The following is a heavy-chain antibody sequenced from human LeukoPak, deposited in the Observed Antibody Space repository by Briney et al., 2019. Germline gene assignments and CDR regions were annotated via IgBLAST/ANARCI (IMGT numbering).Heavy chain of an antibody. J-gene: IGHJ6*02. Sequence: GGSLRLSCAASGFTFSSYGMHWARQAPGKGLEWVAVISYDGSNKYYADSVKGRFTISRDNSKNTLYLQMNSLRAEDTAVYYCAKDRHCSGGSCYPGPYYYGMDVWGQGTTVTVSS. CDR3: AKDRHCSGGSCYPGPYYYGMDV. V-gene: IGHV3-30*18. D-gene: IGHD2-15*01. CDR1: GFTFSSYG. CDR2: ISYDGSNK.